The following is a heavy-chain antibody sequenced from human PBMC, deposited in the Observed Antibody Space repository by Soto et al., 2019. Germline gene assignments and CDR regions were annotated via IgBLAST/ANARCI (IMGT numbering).Heavy chain of an antibody. Sequence: LVQSGAEVKKPGSSVKVSCKASGGTFSSYAISWVRQAPGQGXXXMGGIIPIFGTANYAQKFQGRVTITADESTSTAYMELSSLRSEDTAVYYCAGAAGTTVTTLNWFDPWGQGTLVTVSS. J-gene: IGHJ5*02. V-gene: IGHV1-69*01. CDR2: IIPIFGTA. D-gene: IGHD4-17*01. CDR3: AGAAGTTVTTLNWFDP. CDR1: GGTFSSYA.